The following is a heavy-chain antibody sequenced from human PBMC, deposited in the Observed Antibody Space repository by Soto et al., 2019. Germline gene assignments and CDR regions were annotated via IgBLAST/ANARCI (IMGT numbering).Heavy chain of an antibody. J-gene: IGHJ4*02. V-gene: IGHV1-69*13. Sequence: ASVKVSCKASGGTFSSYAISWVRQAPGQGLEWMGGIIPIFGTANYAQKFQGRVTITADESTSTAYMELSSLRSEDTAVYYCARDKYYDSSGFRSFDYWGQGTLVTVSS. D-gene: IGHD3-22*01. CDR1: GGTFSSYA. CDR2: IIPIFGTA. CDR3: ARDKYYDSSGFRSFDY.